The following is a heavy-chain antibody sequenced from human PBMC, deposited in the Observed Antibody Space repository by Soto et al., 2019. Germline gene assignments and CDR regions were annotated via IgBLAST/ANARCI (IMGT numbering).Heavy chain of an antibody. CDR2: IRSKAYGGTT. V-gene: IGHV3-49*03. CDR3: TRGHEYQLLLDAFDI. D-gene: IGHD2-2*01. J-gene: IGHJ3*02. Sequence: PGGSLRLSCTASGFTFGDYAMSWFRQAPGKGLEWVGFIRSKAYGGTTEYAASVKGRFTISRDDSKSIAYLQMNSLKTEDTAVYYCTRGHEYQLLLDAFDIWGQVTMVTVS. CDR1: GFTFGDYA.